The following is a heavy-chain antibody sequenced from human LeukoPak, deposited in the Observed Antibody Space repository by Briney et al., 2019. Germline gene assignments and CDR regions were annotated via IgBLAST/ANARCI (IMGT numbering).Heavy chain of an antibody. CDR2: IYYSGST. Sequence: SETLSLTCTVSGGSISSSSYYWGWIRQPPGKGLEWIGSIYYSGSTYYNPSLKSRVTISVDTSKNQFSLKLSSVTAADTAVYYCARHRVVPAAIYSYYYYMDVWGKGTTVTVSS. J-gene: IGHJ6*03. V-gene: IGHV4-39*01. CDR3: ARHRVVPAAIYSYYYYMDV. CDR1: GGSISSSSYY. D-gene: IGHD2-2*02.